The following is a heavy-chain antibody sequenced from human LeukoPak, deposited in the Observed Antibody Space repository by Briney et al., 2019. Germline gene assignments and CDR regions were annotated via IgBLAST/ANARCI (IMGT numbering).Heavy chain of an antibody. CDR2: ISSSSSYI. J-gene: IGHJ4*02. Sequence: GGSLRLSCAASGFTFSSYSMNWVRQAPGKGLEWVSSISSSSSYIYYADSVKGRFTISRDNAKNSLYLQMNSLRAEDTAVYYCARAGGDGWGSLPASDYWGQGTLVTVSS. V-gene: IGHV3-21*01. D-gene: IGHD2-21*01. CDR3: ARAGGDGWGSLPASDY. CDR1: GFTFSSYS.